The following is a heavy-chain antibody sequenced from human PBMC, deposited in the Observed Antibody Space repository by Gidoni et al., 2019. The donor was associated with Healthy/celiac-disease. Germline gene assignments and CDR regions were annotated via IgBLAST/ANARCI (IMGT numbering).Heavy chain of an antibody. Sequence: QVQLQQWGAGLLKPSETLSLTCAVYGGSFSGYYWSWIRQPPGKGLEWIGEINHSGSTNYNPSLKSRVTISVDTSKNQFSLKLSSVTAADTAVYYCARVSGWYGYYYYGMDVWGQGTTVTVSS. D-gene: IGHD6-19*01. V-gene: IGHV4-34*01. J-gene: IGHJ6*02. CDR1: GGSFSGYY. CDR2: INHSGST. CDR3: ARVSGWYGYYYYGMDV.